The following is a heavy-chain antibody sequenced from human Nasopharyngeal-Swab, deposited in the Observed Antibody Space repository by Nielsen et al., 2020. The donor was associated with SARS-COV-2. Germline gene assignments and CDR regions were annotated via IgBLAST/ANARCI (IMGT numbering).Heavy chain of an antibody. CDR1: GFTFSSYW. V-gene: IGHV3-15*01. CDR3: VTDFGGF. Sequence: GGSLRLSCAASGFTFSSYWMHWVRQAPGKGLEWVGRIKSETDGGATDYAAPVKGRFTISRDDSKNTLHLQLNSLNTEDTAMYYCVTDFGGFWGQGTLVTVSS. CDR2: IKSETDGGAT. D-gene: IGHD3-16*01. J-gene: IGHJ4*02.